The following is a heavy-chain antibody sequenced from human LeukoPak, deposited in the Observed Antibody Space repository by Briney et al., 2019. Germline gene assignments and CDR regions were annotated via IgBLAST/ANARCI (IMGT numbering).Heavy chain of an antibody. CDR3: ARAQYGSGSYYLHDY. V-gene: IGHV1-69*05. CDR1: GGTFSSYA. D-gene: IGHD3-10*01. J-gene: IGHJ4*02. Sequence: ASVKVSCKASGGTFSSYAISWVRQAPGQGLEWMGGIIPIFGTANYAQKFQGRVTITTDESTSTAYMELSSLRSEDTAVYYCARAQYGSGSYYLHDYWGQGTLVTVSS. CDR2: IIPIFGTA.